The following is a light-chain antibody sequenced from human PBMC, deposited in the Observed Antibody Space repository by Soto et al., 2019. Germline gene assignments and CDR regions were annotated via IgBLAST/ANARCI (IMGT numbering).Light chain of an antibody. V-gene: IGLV2-14*03. CDR1: RSDVGGYNL. CDR2: DVD. J-gene: IGLJ2*01. Sequence: QSALTQPASVSGSPGQSITISCTGTRSDVGGYNLVSWYQQHPGKAPRLMIFDVDDRPSGVSTRFSGSKSGNTASLTISGLQAEDEADYYCCSYSGSSTIVVFGGGTKVTVL. CDR3: CSYSGSSTIVV.